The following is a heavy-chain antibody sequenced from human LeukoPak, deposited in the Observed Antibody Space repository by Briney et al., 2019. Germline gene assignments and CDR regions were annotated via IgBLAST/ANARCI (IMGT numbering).Heavy chain of an antibody. CDR3: AKGTTVVTWLIDY. V-gene: IGHV3-30*18. J-gene: IGHJ4*02. Sequence: PGRSLRLSCAASGFTFSSYGMHWVRQAPGKGLEWVAIISYDGSSKYYGDSVKGRFTISRDNSKNTLYLQMNSLRPEDTAVYYCAKGTTVVTWLIDYWGQGTLVTVSS. D-gene: IGHD4-23*01. CDR2: ISYDGSSK. CDR1: GFTFSSYG.